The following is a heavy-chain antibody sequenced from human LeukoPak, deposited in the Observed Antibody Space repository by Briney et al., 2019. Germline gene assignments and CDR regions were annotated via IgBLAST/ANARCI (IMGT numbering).Heavy chain of an antibody. J-gene: IGHJ4*02. Sequence: ASVKVSCKGSGYTFTKYAISWVRQGPGQGLEYMGWIDTNTGNPTYAQGFTGRFVFSLDTSVSTAYLQISSLKAEDSAIYFCANCYDSSGFFAYWGQGTLVTVSS. CDR2: IDTNTGNP. CDR1: GYTFTKYA. CDR3: ANCYDSSGFFAY. D-gene: IGHD3-22*01. V-gene: IGHV7-4-1*02.